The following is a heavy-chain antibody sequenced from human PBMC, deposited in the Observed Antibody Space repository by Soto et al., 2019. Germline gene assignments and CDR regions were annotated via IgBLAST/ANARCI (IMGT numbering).Heavy chain of an antibody. CDR2: INQGGSET. D-gene: IGHD3-22*01. Sequence: PGGSLRLSCAASGFPFTVFWMSWVRRVPGKGLEWLANINQGGSETYYVDSVKGRFTISRDNSKNTLYLQMNSLRAEDTAVYYCARGFPYYYDSSGESDAFDIWGQGTMVTVSS. CDR1: GFPFTVFW. V-gene: IGHV3-7*03. J-gene: IGHJ3*02. CDR3: ARGFPYYYDSSGESDAFDI.